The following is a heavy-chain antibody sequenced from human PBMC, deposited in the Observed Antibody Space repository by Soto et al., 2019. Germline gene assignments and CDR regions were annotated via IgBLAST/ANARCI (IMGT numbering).Heavy chain of an antibody. CDR2: IIPILGIA. Sequence: QVQLVQSGAEVKKPGSSVKVSCKASAGTFSSYTISWVRQAPGQGLEWMGRIIPILGIANYAQKFQGRVTITADKSSSTAYMELSSLRSEDTAVYYCARGLGGYDSFDYWGQGTLVTVSS. CDR1: AGTFSSYT. D-gene: IGHD5-12*01. J-gene: IGHJ4*02. CDR3: ARGLGGYDSFDY. V-gene: IGHV1-69*02.